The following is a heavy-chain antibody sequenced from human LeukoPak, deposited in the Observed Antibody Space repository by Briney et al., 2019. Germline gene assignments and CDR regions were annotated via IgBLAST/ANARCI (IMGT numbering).Heavy chain of an antibody. CDR2: IYPGDSYT. D-gene: IGHD3-22*01. CDR1: GYSFTSYW. CDR3: ARPNITSYYDSRGYDAFDV. J-gene: IGHJ3*01. Sequence: GESLKISCKGSGYSFTSYWIAWVRQMPGKGLEWMGIIYPGDSYTTYSPPFQGQVTISADKSISTAYLQWRSLKASDTAMYYCARPNITSYYDSRGYDAFDVWGQGTMVTVSS. V-gene: IGHV5-51*01.